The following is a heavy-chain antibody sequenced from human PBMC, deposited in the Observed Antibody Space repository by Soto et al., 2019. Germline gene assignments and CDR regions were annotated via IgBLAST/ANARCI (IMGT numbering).Heavy chain of an antibody. CDR3: ARLQFGEGFDY. V-gene: IGHV4-30-2*01. CDR1: GGSISGGGFS. Sequence: SETLFLTCAVSGGSISGGGFSWSWIRQPPGKGLEWIGYILHTGGTQYNPSLKSRVSMSVDKSKNQFSLHLTSVTAADTAVYYCARLQFGEGFDYWGQGALVTVSS. CDR2: ILHTGGT. J-gene: IGHJ4*02. D-gene: IGHD3-10*01.